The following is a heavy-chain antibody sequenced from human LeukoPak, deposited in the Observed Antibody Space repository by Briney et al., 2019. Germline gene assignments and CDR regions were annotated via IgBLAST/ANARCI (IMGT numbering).Heavy chain of an antibody. D-gene: IGHD3-10*01. J-gene: IGHJ3*02. CDR3: ARDRGDDAFDI. CDR1: GYTFTSYY. Sequence: SVKVSCKASGYTFTSYYMHWVRQAPGQGLEWMGRIIPILGIANYAQKFQGRVTITADKSTSTAYMELGSLRSEDTAVYYCARDRGDDAFDIWGQGTMVTVSS. CDR2: IIPILGIA. V-gene: IGHV1-69*04.